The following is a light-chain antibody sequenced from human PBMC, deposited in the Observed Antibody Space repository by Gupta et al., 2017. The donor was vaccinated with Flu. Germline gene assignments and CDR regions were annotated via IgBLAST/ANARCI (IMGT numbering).Light chain of an antibody. J-gene: IGLJ3*02. CDR2: NDA. Sequence: SAELTQPPSVSVSSGQTARITCSGDTFPRHSASWYQQSPCLSPILLSYNDAERPSGIPERFSGSSSGTTVTVTISGVQAEDEADYYCQSTVNFDAWVFGGGTKLTVL. CDR3: QSTVNFDAWV. CDR1: TFPRHS. V-gene: IGLV3-25*03.